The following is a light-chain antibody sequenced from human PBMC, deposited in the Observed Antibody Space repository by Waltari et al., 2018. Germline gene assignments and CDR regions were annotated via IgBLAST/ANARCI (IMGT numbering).Light chain of an antibody. J-gene: IGKJ4*01. V-gene: IGKV4-1*01. CDR1: QSVLSSSNNKNY. CDR2: WAS. CDR3: QQYYSSLLT. Sequence: DIAVTQSPESLAVALGERAAINCKSSQSVLSSSNNKNYLAWYQQKPGQPPKLLIYWASTRESGVPDRFSGSGSGTDVTLTISSLQAEDVAVYYCQQYYSSLLTFGGGTKVEIK.